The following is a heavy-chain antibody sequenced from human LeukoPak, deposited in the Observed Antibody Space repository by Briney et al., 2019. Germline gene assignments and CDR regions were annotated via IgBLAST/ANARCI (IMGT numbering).Heavy chain of an antibody. CDR1: GGSISSGDYS. V-gene: IGHV4-30-4*07. Sequence: PSETLSLTCAVSGGSISSGDYSWSWIRQPPGKGLEWIGYLSYTGSTNYNPSLKSRVTISVDTSKNQFSLKLSSVTAADTAVYYCARGRALRPRNMRGLDAFDIWGQGTMVTVSS. CDR2: LSYTGST. D-gene: IGHD2/OR15-2a*01. J-gene: IGHJ3*02. CDR3: ARGRALRPRNMRGLDAFDI.